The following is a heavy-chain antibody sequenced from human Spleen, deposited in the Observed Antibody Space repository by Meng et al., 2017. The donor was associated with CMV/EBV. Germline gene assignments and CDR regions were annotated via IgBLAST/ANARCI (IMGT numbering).Heavy chain of an antibody. J-gene: IGHJ4*02. D-gene: IGHD4-11*01. V-gene: IGHV3-48*03. CDR2: ISSSGSTI. CDR1: GFTFSSYE. Sequence: GESLKISCAASGFTFSSYEMNWVRQAPGKGLEWVSYISSSGSTIYYADSVKGRFTISRDNAKNSLYLQMNSLRAEDTAVYYCAKAEYRNYKGYFDYWGQGTLVTVSS. CDR3: AKAEYRNYKGYFDY.